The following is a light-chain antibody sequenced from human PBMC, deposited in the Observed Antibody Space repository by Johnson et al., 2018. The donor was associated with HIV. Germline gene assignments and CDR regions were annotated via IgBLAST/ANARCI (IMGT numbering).Light chain of an antibody. Sequence: QSVLTQPPSVSAAPGQKVTISCSGTNSNIGNNYVSWYQQLPGTAPKLLIYDNNKRPSGIPDLFSGSKSGTSATLGITGLQTGDEADYYCGTWDSRLSVCVFGTVTKVTVL. J-gene: IGLJ1*01. V-gene: IGLV1-51*01. CDR3: GTWDSRLSVCV. CDR1: NSNIGNNY. CDR2: DNN.